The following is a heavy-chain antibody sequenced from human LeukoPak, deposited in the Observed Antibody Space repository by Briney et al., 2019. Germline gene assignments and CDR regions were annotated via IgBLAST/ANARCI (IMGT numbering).Heavy chain of an antibody. CDR1: GFTFSSYG. CDR2: IRYDGSNK. Sequence: PGGSLRLSCAASGFTFSSYGMHWVRQAPGKGLEWVAFIRYDGSNKYYADSVKGRFTISRDNSKNTLYLQMNSLRAEDTAVYYCAKDALHRDIVVVPAYFDYWGQGTLVTVSS. V-gene: IGHV3-30*02. D-gene: IGHD2-2*01. J-gene: IGHJ4*02. CDR3: AKDALHRDIVVVPAYFDY.